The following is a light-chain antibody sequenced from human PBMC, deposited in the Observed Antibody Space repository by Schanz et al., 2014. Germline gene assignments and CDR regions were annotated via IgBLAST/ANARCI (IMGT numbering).Light chain of an antibody. CDR1: SSDVGGYNY. CDR2: DVS. CDR3: CSYAGTYTWV. Sequence: QSALTQPASVSGSPGQSITISCTGTSSDVGGYNYGSWYQQHPGKAPKLMIYDVSNRPSGVSNRFSGSKSGNTASLTISGLQAEDEADYYCCSYAGTYTWVFGGGTKLTVL. J-gene: IGLJ3*02. V-gene: IGLV2-14*01.